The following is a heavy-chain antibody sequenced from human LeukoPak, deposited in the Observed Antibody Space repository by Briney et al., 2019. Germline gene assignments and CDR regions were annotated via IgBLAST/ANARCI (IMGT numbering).Heavy chain of an antibody. Sequence: SETLSLTCTVSGGSVSSGSYYWSWIRQPPGKGLEWIGYIYYSGSTNYNPSLKSRVTISLDMSKNQFSLKLRSVTAADTAVYYCARDSSCSGGTCYDRWGQGTLVTVSS. CDR1: GGSVSSGSYY. CDR2: IYYSGST. D-gene: IGHD2-15*01. V-gene: IGHV4-61*01. CDR3: ARDSSCSGGTCYDR. J-gene: IGHJ4*02.